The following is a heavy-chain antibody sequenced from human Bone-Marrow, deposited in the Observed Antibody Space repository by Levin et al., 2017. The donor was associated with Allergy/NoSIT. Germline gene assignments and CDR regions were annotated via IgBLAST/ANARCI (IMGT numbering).Heavy chain of an antibody. V-gene: IGHV3-30*18. CDR3: ANTMYGQSPHYYGMDV. CDR1: GFTFSSYG. Sequence: GGSLRLSCAASGFTFSSYGMHWVRQAPGKGLEWVAVISYDGSYKYYADSVQGRFTISRDNSKNTLYLQMNSLRVEDTAVYHCANTMYGQSPHYYGMDVWGQGTTVTVSS. D-gene: IGHD3-3*01. CDR2: ISYDGSYK. J-gene: IGHJ6*02.